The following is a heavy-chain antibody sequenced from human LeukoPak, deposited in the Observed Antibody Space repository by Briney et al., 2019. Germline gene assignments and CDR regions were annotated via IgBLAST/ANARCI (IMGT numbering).Heavy chain of an antibody. CDR2: VHYRGST. D-gene: IGHD2-21*02. CDR1: GGSISSYY. Sequence: SETLSLTCTVSGGSISSYYWSWIRQTPGKGLEWVGYVHYRGSTNYNPSFESRLTILVDMSKNQFSLKLSSVTAADTAVYYCARHLLADCGADCWYYWYFDLWGRGTLVTVSS. V-gene: IGHV4-59*08. CDR3: ARHLLADCGADCWYYWYFDL. J-gene: IGHJ2*01.